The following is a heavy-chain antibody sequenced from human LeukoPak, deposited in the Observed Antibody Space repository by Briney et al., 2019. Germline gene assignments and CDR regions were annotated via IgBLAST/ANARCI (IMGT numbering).Heavy chain of an antibody. Sequence: GGSLRLSCAASAFTFSSYAMSWVRQAPGKGLEWVSGISGSGGTTYYADSVKGRFTISRDNSKNTYLQMNSLRAEDTAAYYCAKDSRSTLPRGRLDYWGQGTLVTVSS. CDR3: AKDSRSTLPRGRLDY. D-gene: IGHD2-21*02. CDR2: ISGSGGTT. J-gene: IGHJ4*02. CDR1: AFTFSSYA. V-gene: IGHV3-23*01.